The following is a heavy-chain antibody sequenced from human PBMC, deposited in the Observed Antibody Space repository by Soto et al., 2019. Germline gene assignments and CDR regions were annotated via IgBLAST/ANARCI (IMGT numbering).Heavy chain of an antibody. CDR2: ISAGGDRK. CDR1: GFSVSSYS. D-gene: IGHD4-17*01. V-gene: IGHV3-23*01. J-gene: IGHJ4*02. CDR3: SRWDGDGDY. Sequence: DVQLLQSGGGLVQPGGSLRVSCAASGFSVSSYSMTWVRQAPGKGLEYVSGISAGGDRKFYADSVKGRFTVSRDNSKNILYLQMDSLRVDDTAIYYCSRWDGDGDYWGQGTLVTVSS.